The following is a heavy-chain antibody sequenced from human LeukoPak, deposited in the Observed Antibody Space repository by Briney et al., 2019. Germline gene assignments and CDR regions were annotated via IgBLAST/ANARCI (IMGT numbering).Heavy chain of an antibody. J-gene: IGHJ4*02. Sequence: SETLSLTCTVSGGSISSYYWSWIRQPPGKGLEWIWYIYYSGSTNYNPSLKSRVTISVDTSKNQFSLKLSSVTAADTAVYYCARGPRYSSSYPPLDYWGQGTLVTVSS. V-gene: IGHV4-59*01. CDR2: IYYSGST. CDR3: ARGPRYSSSYPPLDY. D-gene: IGHD6-13*01. CDR1: GGSISSYY.